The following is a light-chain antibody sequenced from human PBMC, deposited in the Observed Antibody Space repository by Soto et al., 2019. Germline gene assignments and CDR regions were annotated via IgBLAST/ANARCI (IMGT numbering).Light chain of an antibody. CDR3: GSYAVNFYV. Sequence: QSALTQPRSVSGSPGQSVTISCTGTSSDVGGYNYVSWFQQHPGKAPKLMIYGVTERPSGVPDRFSGSKSGNTASLTISGLQAEDEADYYCGSYAVNFYVFGTGTKLTVL. J-gene: IGLJ1*01. V-gene: IGLV2-11*01. CDR1: SSDVGGYNY. CDR2: GVT.